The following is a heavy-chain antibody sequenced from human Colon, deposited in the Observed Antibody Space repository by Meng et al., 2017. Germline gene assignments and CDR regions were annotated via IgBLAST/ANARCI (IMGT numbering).Heavy chain of an antibody. V-gene: IGHV4-61*01. J-gene: IGHJ4*02. CDR2: IYYSGST. CDR1: GGSVRSGSYY. Sequence: PSEPHTLPCTVAGGSVRSGSYYWSWLRQPPGKGLEWIGYIYYSGSTNYNPSLKSRVTISVDTSKNQFSLKLSSVTAADTAVYYCARGMTNGITFGGVIVNWGQGTLVTVSS. CDR3: ARGMTNGITFGGVIVN. D-gene: IGHD3-16*02.